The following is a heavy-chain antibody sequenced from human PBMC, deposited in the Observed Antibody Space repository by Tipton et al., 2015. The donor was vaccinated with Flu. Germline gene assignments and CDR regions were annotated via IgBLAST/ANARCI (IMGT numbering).Heavy chain of an antibody. CDR3: ARGQWLKWFDL. V-gene: IGHV5-51*03. J-gene: IGHJ2*01. CDR2: IYPGDSDT. CDR1: GYTFTNYW. Sequence: QSGAEVKKPGESLKISCKGSGYTFTNYWIGWVRQMPGKGLEWMGIIYPGDSDTRYSPSFQGEVTISADKSISTAYLQWNSLKASNTAMYYCARGQWLKWFDLWGRGTLVTVSS. D-gene: IGHD6-19*01.